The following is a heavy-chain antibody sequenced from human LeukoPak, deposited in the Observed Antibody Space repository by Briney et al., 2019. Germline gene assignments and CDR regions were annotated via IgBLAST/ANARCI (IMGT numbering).Heavy chain of an antibody. CDR3: AAESDSSGYYVFDY. CDR2: IIPIFGTA. V-gene: IGHV1-69*13. J-gene: IGHJ4*02. Sequence: SVKVSCKASGYTFTSYGISWVRQAPGQGLEWMGGIIPIFGTANYAQKFQGRVTITADESTSTAYMELSSLRSEDTAVYYCAAESDSSGYYVFDYWGQGTLVTVSS. CDR1: GYTFTSYG. D-gene: IGHD3-22*01.